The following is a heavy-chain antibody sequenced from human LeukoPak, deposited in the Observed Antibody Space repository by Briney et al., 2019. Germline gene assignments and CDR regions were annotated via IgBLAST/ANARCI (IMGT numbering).Heavy chain of an antibody. J-gene: IGHJ4*02. V-gene: IGHV4-31*03. D-gene: IGHD5-18*01. Sequence: SETLSLTCTVSGGSISSGGYYWTWIRQHPGKGLEWIGYIYYSGSTYYNPSLKSRVTISVDTSKNQFSLKLSSVTAADTAVYYCARDTKGYSYGYPFDYWGQGTLVTVSS. CDR3: ARDTKGYSYGYPFDY. CDR2: IYYSGST. CDR1: GGSISSGGYY.